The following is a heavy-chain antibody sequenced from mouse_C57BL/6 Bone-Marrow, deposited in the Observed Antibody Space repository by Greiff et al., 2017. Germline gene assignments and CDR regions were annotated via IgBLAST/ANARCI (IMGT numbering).Heavy chain of an antibody. D-gene: IGHD2-1*01. CDR3: ARCGNYGGYYFDY. CDR1: GYTFTTYP. Sequence: VKLMESGAELVKPGASVKMSCKASGYTFTTYPLEWMKQNHGKSLEWIGNFHPYNDDTKYNEKFKGKATWTVEKSSSTVYLELSRLTSADSAVYYCARCGNYGGYYFDYWGQGTTLTVSS. J-gene: IGHJ2*01. CDR2: FHPYNDDT. V-gene: IGHV1-47*01.